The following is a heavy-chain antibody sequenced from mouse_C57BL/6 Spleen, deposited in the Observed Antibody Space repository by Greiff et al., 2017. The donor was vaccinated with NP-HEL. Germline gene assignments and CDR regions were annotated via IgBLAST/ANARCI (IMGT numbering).Heavy chain of an antibody. CDR1: GFSLTSYG. CDR3: AKKDDYGSPLAY. CDR2: IWSGGST. J-gene: IGHJ3*01. V-gene: IGHV2-5*01. Sequence: VKLMESGPGLVQPSQSLSITCTVSGFSLTSYGVHWVRQSPGKGLEWLGVIWSGGSTDYNAAFMSRLRITKDNSKRQVLFKMNSLQADDTAIYDCAKKDDYGSPLAYWGQGTLVTVSA. D-gene: IGHD1-1*01.